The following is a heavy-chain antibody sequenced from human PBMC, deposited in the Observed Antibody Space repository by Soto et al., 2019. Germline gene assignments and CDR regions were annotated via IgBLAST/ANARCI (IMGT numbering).Heavy chain of an antibody. V-gene: IGHV4-61*08. D-gene: IGHD5-18*01. Sequence: SETLSLTCTVSGGSVSSGDYYWSWIRQPPGKGLEWIGYIYYSGSTNYNPSLKSRVSISLDTSKNQFSLRLTSVTAADTAVYYCARIPVDTYMINWFDPWGQGTLVAVSS. J-gene: IGHJ5*02. CDR3: ARIPVDTYMINWFDP. CDR2: IYYSGST. CDR1: GGSVSSGDYY.